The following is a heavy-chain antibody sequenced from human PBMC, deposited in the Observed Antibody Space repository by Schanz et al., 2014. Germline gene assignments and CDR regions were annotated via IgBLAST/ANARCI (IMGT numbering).Heavy chain of an antibody. J-gene: IGHJ4*02. CDR3: AKVAPAATYLDS. D-gene: IGHD2-2*01. CDR1: GFVFRTFA. Sequence: EVQLLESGGTVVQPGGSLRVSCAASGFVFRTFAMYWVRQAPGKGLEWVSGIEFSGGTTYYADSVKGRFTISRDNSKNTLYLQMNSLRAEDTAVYYCAKVAPAATYLDSWGLGTLVTVSS. CDR2: IEFSGGTT. V-gene: IGHV3-23*01.